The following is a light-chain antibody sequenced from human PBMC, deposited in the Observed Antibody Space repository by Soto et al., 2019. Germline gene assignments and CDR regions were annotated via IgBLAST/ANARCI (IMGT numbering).Light chain of an antibody. CDR1: QSVSNS. CDR2: GAS. V-gene: IGKV3-20*01. J-gene: IGKJ2*01. CDR3: QQYGSSPST. Sequence: ESVLTQSPGTLSLSPGERATLSCRASQSVSNSLAWYQQKPGQAPRLLIYGASSRATGIPDRFSGSGSGTDFTLTISRLEPEDFAVYYCQQYGSSPSTFGQGTRLEIK.